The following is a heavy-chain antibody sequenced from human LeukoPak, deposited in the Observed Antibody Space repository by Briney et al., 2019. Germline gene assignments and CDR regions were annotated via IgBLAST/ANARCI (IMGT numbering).Heavy chain of an antibody. Sequence: PGGSLRLSCAASGFTFNNAWMSWVRKAPGKGLEWVGRIKSKTNGGTTDYAAPVKCRITISRDDSKNMLYLQMNSLKTEDTAVYYCTTDQSYWGQGTLVTVSS. CDR2: IKSKTNGGTT. CDR1: GFTFNNAW. V-gene: IGHV3-15*01. J-gene: IGHJ4*02. CDR3: TTDQSY.